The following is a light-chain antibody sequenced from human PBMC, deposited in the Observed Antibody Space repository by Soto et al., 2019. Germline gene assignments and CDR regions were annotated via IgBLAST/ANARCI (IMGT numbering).Light chain of an antibody. CDR2: GAS. CDR3: QQYNKWPRT. V-gene: IGKV3-15*01. Sequence: VISQCPSTLSLSPGARATLSCRASQSVSNNLAWYQQKPGQAPRLLIYGASSRATGIPARFSGSGSGTQFTLTISSLQSEDFAVYFCQQYNKWPRTFGQGTKVHIK. J-gene: IGKJ1*01. CDR1: QSVSNN.